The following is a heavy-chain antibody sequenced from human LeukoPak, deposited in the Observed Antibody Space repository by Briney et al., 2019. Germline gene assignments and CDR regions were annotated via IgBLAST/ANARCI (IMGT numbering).Heavy chain of an antibody. CDR3: ARGRGSSGWLTPHHYYYYMDV. D-gene: IGHD6-19*01. CDR2: INPNSGGT. V-gene: IGHV1-2*02. J-gene: IGHJ6*03. CDR1: GYTFTGYY. Sequence: GASVKVSCKASGYTFTGYYMHWVRQAPGQGLEWMGWINPNSGGTNYAQKFQGRVTMTRDTSISTAYMELSRLRSDDTAVYYCARGRGSSGWLTPHHYYYYMDVWGKGTTVTVSS.